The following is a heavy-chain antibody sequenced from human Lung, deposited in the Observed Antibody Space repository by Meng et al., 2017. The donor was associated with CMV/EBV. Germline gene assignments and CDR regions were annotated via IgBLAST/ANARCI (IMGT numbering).Heavy chain of an antibody. CDR2: IIPMSGTA. Sequence: SXXVSXKAPRGTFRSYSINWVRQAPGQGLEWMAGIIPMSGTANYAQKFQGRVAITMDESTSTAYMELSSLRSGDTAVYYCASGEGGGYYGAEYFPDWGQGALVTVSS. CDR3: ASGEGGGYYGAEYFPD. D-gene: IGHD2-21*02. J-gene: IGHJ1*01. V-gene: IGHV1-69*05. CDR1: RGTFRSYS.